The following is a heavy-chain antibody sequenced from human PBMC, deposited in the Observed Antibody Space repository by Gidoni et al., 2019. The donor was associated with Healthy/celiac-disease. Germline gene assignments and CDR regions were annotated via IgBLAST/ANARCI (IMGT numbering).Heavy chain of an antibody. CDR1: GFTFGDYA. Sequence: EVQLVESGGGLVKTGRSLRLSCTASGFTFGDYAMSWFRQAPGKGLEWVGFIRSKAYGGTTEYAASVKGRFTISRDDSKSIAYLQMNSLKTEDTAVYYCTRGLRYSGFPFDYWGQGTLVTVSS. D-gene: IGHD5-12*01. CDR3: TRGLRYSGFPFDY. CDR2: IRSKAYGGTT. J-gene: IGHJ4*02. V-gene: IGHV3-49*05.